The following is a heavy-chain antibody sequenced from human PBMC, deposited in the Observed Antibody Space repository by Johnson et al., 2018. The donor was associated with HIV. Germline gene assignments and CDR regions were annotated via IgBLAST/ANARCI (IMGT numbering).Heavy chain of an antibody. CDR1: GFTFSSYA. D-gene: IGHD3-16*01. CDR2: ISYDGSNK. J-gene: IGHJ3*02. CDR3: ARDPLTAARWGPMNGGAFDI. Sequence: QVQLVESGGGVVQPGRSLRLSCAASGFTFSSYAMHWVRQAPGKGLEWVEVISYDGSNKYYADSVKGRFTISRANSKNTLYLQMNSLRAEDTAVYYCARDPLTAARWGPMNGGAFDIWGQGTTVTVSS. V-gene: IGHV3-30*04.